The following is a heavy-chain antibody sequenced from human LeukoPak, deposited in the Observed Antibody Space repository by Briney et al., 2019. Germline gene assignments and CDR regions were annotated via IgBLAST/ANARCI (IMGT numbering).Heavy chain of an antibody. Sequence: SETLSLTCTVSGYSIRSGYDWVWIRQPPGKGLEWIGSINYSGTTYDNPSLKSRVTMSIDPSKNQFSLNVRSVTAADTAHYYCARAEINDYNRYWGQGILVMVSS. CDR3: ARAEINDYNRY. D-gene: IGHD5-24*01. V-gene: IGHV4-38-2*02. J-gene: IGHJ4*02. CDR1: GYSIRSGYD. CDR2: INYSGTT.